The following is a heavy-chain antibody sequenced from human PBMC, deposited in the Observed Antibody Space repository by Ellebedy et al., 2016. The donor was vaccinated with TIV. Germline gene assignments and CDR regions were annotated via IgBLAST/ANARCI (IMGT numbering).Heavy chain of an antibody. V-gene: IGHV3-33*08. D-gene: IGHD3-22*01. Sequence: GESLKISCAASGFTFSSYGMHWVRQAPGKGLEWVAVIWYDGSNKYYADSVKGRFTISRDNSKNTLYLQMNSLRAEDTAVYYCARNKIRVGDYYDSSGLLDYWGQGTLVTVSS. CDR1: GFTFSSYG. CDR2: IWYDGSNK. CDR3: ARNKIRVGDYYDSSGLLDY. J-gene: IGHJ4*02.